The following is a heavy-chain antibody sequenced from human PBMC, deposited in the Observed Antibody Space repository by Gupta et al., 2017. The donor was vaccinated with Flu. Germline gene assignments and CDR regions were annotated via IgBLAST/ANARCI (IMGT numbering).Heavy chain of an antibody. D-gene: IGHD3-22*01. V-gene: IGHV3-23*01. CDR1: GFTFSSYA. Sequence: EVQLLESGGGLVQPAASLRLSCAASGFTFSSYAMSWVRQAPRKGLEWVSAISGSGGSTYYADSVKGRFTISRDNSKNTLYLQMNSLRAEDTAVYYCAKDRSVYYYDSSGYYFNIWGQGTMVTVSS. CDR2: ISGSGGST. CDR3: AKDRSVYYYDSSGYYFNI. J-gene: IGHJ3*02.